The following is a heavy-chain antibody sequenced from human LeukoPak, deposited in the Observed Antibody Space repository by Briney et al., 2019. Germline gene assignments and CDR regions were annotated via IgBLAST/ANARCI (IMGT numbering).Heavy chain of an antibody. CDR2: IYYSGST. CDR1: GGSIFTDDIY. J-gene: IGHJ6*02. D-gene: IGHD6-13*01. V-gene: IGHV4-30-4*01. Sequence: NPSQTLSLTCTVSGGSIFTDDIYWSWIRQPPGRGLEWIGYIYYSGSTNYNPSLKSRVTISVDTSKNQFSLKLSSVTAADTAVYYCAREFYSSSWSYYGMDVWGQGTTVTVSS. CDR3: AREFYSSSWSYYGMDV.